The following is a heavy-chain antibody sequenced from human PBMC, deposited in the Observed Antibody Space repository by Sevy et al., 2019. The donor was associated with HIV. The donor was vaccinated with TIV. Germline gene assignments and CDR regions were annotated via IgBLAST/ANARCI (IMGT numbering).Heavy chain of an antibody. V-gene: IGHV4-4*07. CDR2: ISTSGNS. Sequence: SETLSLTCSVSGGSMSGFFCNWVRQTAGRGLEWVGRISTSGNSNYNPSLKSRLTMSLDASRKHFSLKLGSVTAADTAIYYCVHEAGNRYEADSWGQGTLVTVSS. CDR1: GGSMSGFF. J-gene: IGHJ5*02. D-gene: IGHD5-12*01. CDR3: VHEAGNRYEADS.